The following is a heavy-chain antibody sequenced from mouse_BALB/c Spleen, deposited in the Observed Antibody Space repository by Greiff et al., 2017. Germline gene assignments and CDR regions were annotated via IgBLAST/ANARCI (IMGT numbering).Heavy chain of an antibody. J-gene: IGHJ4*01. CDR3: ARVTGRRGYAMDY. D-gene: IGHD4-1*01. V-gene: IGHV5-6-3*01. CDR2: INSNGGST. Sequence: EVHLVESGGGLVQPGGSLKLSCAASGFTFSSYGMSWVRQTPDKRLELVATINSNGGSTYYPDSVKGRFTISRDNAKNTLYLQMSSLKSEDTAMYYCARVTGRRGYAMDYWGQGTSVTVSS. CDR1: GFTFSSYG.